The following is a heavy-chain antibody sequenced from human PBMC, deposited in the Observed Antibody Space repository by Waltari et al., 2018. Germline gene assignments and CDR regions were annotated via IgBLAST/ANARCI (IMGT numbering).Heavy chain of an antibody. CDR1: GGSISSHY. J-gene: IGHJ5*02. V-gene: IGHV4-59*11. CDR3: ARALYSNSAGGFDP. CDR2: IYYSGST. Sequence: QVQLQELGPGLVKPSETLSLTCTVSGGSISSHYWGWIRKPPGKGLEWIGYIYYSGSTNYNPSLNSRVTISVDTSKKQFSLKLRSVTAADTAVYYCARALYSNSAGGFDPWGQGVLVTVSS. D-gene: IGHD6-6*01.